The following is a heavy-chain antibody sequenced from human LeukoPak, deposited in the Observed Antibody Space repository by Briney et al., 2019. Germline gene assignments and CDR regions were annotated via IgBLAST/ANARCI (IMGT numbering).Heavy chain of an antibody. CDR3: ARGSTQYSSGWYGLDY. Sequence: GGSLRLSCAASGFTFSSYWMHWVRQAPGKGLVWVSRVNSDGSSTTYADSVKGRFTISRDNAKNTLYLQMNSLRAEDTAVYYCARGSTQYSSGWYGLDYWGQGTLVTVFS. D-gene: IGHD6-19*01. V-gene: IGHV3-74*01. CDR2: VNSDGSST. CDR1: GFTFSSYW. J-gene: IGHJ4*02.